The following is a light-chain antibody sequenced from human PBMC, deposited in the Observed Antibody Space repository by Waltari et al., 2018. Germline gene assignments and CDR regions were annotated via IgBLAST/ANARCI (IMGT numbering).Light chain of an antibody. CDR2: NSN. Sequence: QSVVTQPPSVSGTPGQRVTISCSGSNSNIGSNDVNWYQQLPGTAPKLLIYNSNPRPSGVPDRFSGSKSGSSASLAISGLQSEDEGDYYCASWDDSLTGSWVFGGGTKLTVL. CDR3: ASWDDSLTGSWV. CDR1: NSNIGSND. V-gene: IGLV1-44*01. J-gene: IGLJ3*02.